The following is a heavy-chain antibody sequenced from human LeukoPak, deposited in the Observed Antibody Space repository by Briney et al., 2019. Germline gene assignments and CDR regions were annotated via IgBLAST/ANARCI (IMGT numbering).Heavy chain of an antibody. V-gene: IGHV3-7*04. CDR3: ASDREYYYGSGSFDY. D-gene: IGHD3-10*01. CDR1: GFTFSSYW. Sequence: GGSLRLSCAASGFTFSSYWMSWVHQAPGKGLEWVANIKQDGSEKYYVGSVKGRFTISRDNAKNSLYLQMNSLRADDTAVYYCASDREYYYGSGSFDYWGQGTLVTVSS. CDR2: IKQDGSEK. J-gene: IGHJ4*02.